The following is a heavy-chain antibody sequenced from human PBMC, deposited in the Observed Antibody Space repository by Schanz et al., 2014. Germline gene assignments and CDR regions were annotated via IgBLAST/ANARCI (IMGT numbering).Heavy chain of an antibody. D-gene: IGHD1-26*01. Sequence: EVQLVESGGGLIQPGGSLRLSCAASGFTFSSYSMNWVRQAPGKGLEWVSYVSRSTPDIYYADSVKGRFTMSRDNVKNSLFLQMNSLRAEDTAVYYCARDHTTESYYSAGPPIDYWGQGTLLNVSS. CDR1: GFTFSSYS. CDR2: VSRSTPDI. V-gene: IGHV3-48*01. CDR3: ARDHTTESYYSAGPPIDY. J-gene: IGHJ4*02.